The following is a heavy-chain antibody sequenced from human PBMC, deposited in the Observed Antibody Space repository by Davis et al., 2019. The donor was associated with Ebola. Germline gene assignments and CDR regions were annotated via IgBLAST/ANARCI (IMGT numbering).Heavy chain of an antibody. J-gene: IGHJ6*02. V-gene: IGHV4-39*07. CDR3: ARDRYTDFYYYYGMDV. Sequence: SETLSLTCTVSGGSISSSSYYWGWIRQPPGKGLEWIGSIYYSGSTYYNPSLKSRVTISVDTSKNQFSLKLSSVTAADTAVYYCARDRYTDFYYYYGMDVWGQGTTVTVSS. CDR2: IYYSGST. CDR1: GGSISSSSYY. D-gene: IGHD1-1*01.